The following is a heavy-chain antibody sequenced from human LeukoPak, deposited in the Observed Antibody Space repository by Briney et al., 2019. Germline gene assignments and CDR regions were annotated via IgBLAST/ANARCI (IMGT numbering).Heavy chain of an antibody. CDR2: INSDGSAT. J-gene: IGHJ4*02. CDR3: ATDPDSGGWSTFDY. D-gene: IGHD6-19*01. V-gene: IGHV3-74*01. CDR1: GFAFSRNW. Sequence: GSLRLSCAASGFAFSRNWMNWVRQAPGKGLVWVSRINSDGSATHYADSVKGRFTISRDNAKNTLYLQMNSLRAEDTAVYYCATDPDSGGWSTFDYWGQGTLVTVSS.